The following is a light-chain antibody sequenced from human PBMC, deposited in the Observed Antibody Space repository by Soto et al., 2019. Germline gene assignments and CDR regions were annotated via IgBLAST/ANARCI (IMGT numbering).Light chain of an antibody. V-gene: IGKV1-9*01. CDR3: QQLSRYPLT. CDR2: SAS. CDR1: QALSNY. J-gene: IGKJ4*01. Sequence: EIQLTQSPSVLSASVGDPVTINCRASQALSNYLAWYQQKPGKAPDLLIYSASTLQSGVPSRFSGSGSETEFSLTIRALQPEDFATYYCQQLSRYPLTFGGGTKVDI.